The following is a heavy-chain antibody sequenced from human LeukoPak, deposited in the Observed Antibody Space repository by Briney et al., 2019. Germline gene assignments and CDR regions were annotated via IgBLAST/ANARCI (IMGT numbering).Heavy chain of an antibody. D-gene: IGHD3-10*01. CDR2: INPNSGGT. CDR1: GFTFSSYA. Sequence: GGSLRLSCAASGFTFSSYAMHWVRQAPGQGLEWMGWINPNSGGTNYAQKFQGRVTMTRDTSISTAYMELRSLRSDDTAVYYCARVTDTVLNFDYWGQGTLVTVSS. V-gene: IGHV1-2*02. CDR3: ARVTDTVLNFDY. J-gene: IGHJ4*02.